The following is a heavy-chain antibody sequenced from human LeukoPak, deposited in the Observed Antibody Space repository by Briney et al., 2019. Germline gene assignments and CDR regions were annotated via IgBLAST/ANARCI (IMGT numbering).Heavy chain of an antibody. D-gene: IGHD3-9*01. V-gene: IGHV4-34*01. CDR3: ARMYYDILTGYYRGALYHFDY. J-gene: IGHJ4*02. CDR2: INHSGST. CDR1: GGSFSGYY. Sequence: SETLSLTCAVYGGSFSGYYWSWIRQPPGKGLEWIGEINHSGSTNYNPSLKSRVTISVDTSKNQFSLKLSSVTAADTAVYYCARMYYDILTGYYRGALYHFDYWGQGTLVTVSS.